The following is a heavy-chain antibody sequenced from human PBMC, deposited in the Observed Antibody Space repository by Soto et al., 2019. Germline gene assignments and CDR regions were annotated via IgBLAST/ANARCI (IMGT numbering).Heavy chain of an antibody. Sequence: QDQLVQSGAEVKEPGASVRVSCKASGYRFSSYGINWVRQAPGQGPEWLGSVSGYNGDTKYAQRLQDRVTMTADTSASTAYLELRSLTSDDTAVYYCARDHPTVPNHVMDVWGQGSTVTVSS. CDR2: VSGYNGDT. D-gene: IGHD4-17*01. CDR3: ARDHPTVPNHVMDV. CDR1: GYRFSSYG. J-gene: IGHJ6*02. V-gene: IGHV1-18*01.